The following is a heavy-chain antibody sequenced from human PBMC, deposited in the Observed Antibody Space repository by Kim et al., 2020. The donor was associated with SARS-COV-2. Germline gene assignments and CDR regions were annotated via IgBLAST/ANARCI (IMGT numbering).Heavy chain of an antibody. CDR2: IKSKTDGGTT. D-gene: IGHD6-13*01. J-gene: IGHJ5*02. V-gene: IGHV3-15*01. CDR3: TTDVRALAHRSIAAAGTDWFDP. CDR1: GFTFSNAW. Sequence: GGSLRLSCAASGFTFSNAWMSWVRQAPGKGLEWVGRIKSKTDGGTTDYAAPVKGRFTISRDDSKNTLYLQMNSLKTEDTAVYYCTTDVRALAHRSIAAAGTDWFDPWGQGTLVTVSS.